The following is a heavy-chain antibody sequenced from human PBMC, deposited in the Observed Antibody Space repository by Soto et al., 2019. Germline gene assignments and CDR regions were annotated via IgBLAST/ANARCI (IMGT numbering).Heavy chain of an antibody. CDR2: ISYDGSNK. Sequence: GGSLRLSCAASGCTFSSYAMHWVRQAPGKGLEWVALISYDGSNKYYADSVKGRFTISRDNSKNTLYLQMNSLRAEDTAVYYCARGRYCSGGSCNDYYYYYGMDVWGQGTTVTVSS. CDR1: GCTFSSYA. CDR3: ARGRYCSGGSCNDYYYYYGMDV. V-gene: IGHV3-30-3*01. D-gene: IGHD2-15*01. J-gene: IGHJ6*02.